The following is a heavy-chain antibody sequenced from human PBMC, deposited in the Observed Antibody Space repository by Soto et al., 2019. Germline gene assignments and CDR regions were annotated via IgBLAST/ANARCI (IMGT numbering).Heavy chain of an antibody. Sequence: ASVKVSCKASGYTFTGYYMHWVRQAPGQGLEWMGWINPNSGGTNYAQKFQGWVTMTRDTSISTAYMELSRLRSDDTAVYYCARDLDREGCWFDPWGQGTLVTVSS. CDR1: GYTFTGYY. V-gene: IGHV1-2*04. D-gene: IGHD6-19*01. CDR2: INPNSGGT. CDR3: ARDLDREGCWFDP. J-gene: IGHJ5*02.